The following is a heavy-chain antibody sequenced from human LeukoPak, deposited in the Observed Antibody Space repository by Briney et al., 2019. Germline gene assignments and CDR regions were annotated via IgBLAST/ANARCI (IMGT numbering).Heavy chain of an antibody. Sequence: GGSLRLSCAASGFTVSNYYMNWVRQAPGKGLEWVSYISSSGSTIYYADSVKGRFTISRDNAKNSLYLQMSSLRAEDTAVYYCARARWAVAGTCYFDYWGQGTLVTVSS. CDR1: GFTVSNYY. CDR3: ARARWAVAGTCYFDY. CDR2: ISSSGSTI. D-gene: IGHD6-19*01. V-gene: IGHV3-48*03. J-gene: IGHJ4*02.